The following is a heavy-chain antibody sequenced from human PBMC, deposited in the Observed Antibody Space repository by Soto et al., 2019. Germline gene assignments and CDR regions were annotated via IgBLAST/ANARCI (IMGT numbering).Heavy chain of an antibody. CDR1: GFTFDDHG. D-gene: IGHD6-19*01. Sequence: EVQLVESGGGVVRPGGSLRLSCAASGFTFDDHGMTWVRQAPGKGLEWVSGITWNGATKGYADAMKGRFTISRDNAKNSLYLQMNSLRVEDTALYYCARDGGVVVAVDAFDVWGQGTRVTVSS. CDR2: ITWNGATK. V-gene: IGHV3-20*04. CDR3: ARDGGVVVAVDAFDV. J-gene: IGHJ3*01.